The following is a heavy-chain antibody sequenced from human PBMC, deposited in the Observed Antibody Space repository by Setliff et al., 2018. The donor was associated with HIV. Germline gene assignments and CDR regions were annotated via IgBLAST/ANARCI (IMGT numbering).Heavy chain of an antibody. CDR3: AREGSTYYYYYYMDV. V-gene: IGHV3-7*01. J-gene: IGHJ6*03. CDR1: GFTFSNFW. Sequence: GGSLRLSCLGTGFTFSNFWMSWVRQAPGKGLEWIANINEDGNKKYHAASVWGRFTISRDNAKNSLYLQMDSLRGEDTAVYYCAREGSTYYYYYYMDVWGKGTTVTVSS. CDR2: INEDGNKK.